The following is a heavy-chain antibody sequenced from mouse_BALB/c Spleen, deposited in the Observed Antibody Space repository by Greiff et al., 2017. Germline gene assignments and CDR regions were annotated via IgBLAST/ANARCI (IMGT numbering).Heavy chain of an antibody. V-gene: IGHV1-77*01. CDR2: IYPGSGNT. D-gene: IGHD2-1*01. Sequence: VQLQQSGAELARPGASVKLSCKASGYTFTDYYINWVKQRTGQGLEWIGEIYPGSGNTYYNEKFKGKATLTADKSSSTAYMQLSSLTSEDSAVYFCARYGNLDYWGQGTTLTVSS. CDR3: ARYGNLDY. J-gene: IGHJ2*01. CDR1: GYTFTDYY.